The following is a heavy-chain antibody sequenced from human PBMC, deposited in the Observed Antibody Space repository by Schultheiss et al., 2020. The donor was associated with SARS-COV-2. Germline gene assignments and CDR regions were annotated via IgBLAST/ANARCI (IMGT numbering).Heavy chain of an antibody. CDR1: GFTVSSNY. V-gene: IGHV3-23*01. D-gene: IGHD4-23*01. CDR3: AKGRLRWSHTVDY. J-gene: IGHJ4*02. CDR2: ISGSGGST. Sequence: GGSLRLSCAASGFTVSSNYMSWVRQAPGKGLEWVSAISGSGGSTYYADSVKGRFTISRDNSKNTLYLQMNSLRAEDTAVYYCAKGRLRWSHTVDYWGQGTLVTVSS.